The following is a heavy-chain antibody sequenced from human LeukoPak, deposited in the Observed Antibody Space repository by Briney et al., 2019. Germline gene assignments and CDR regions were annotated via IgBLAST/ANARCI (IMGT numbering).Heavy chain of an antibody. CDR2: INGSGGRT. V-gene: IGHV3-23*01. Sequence: GGSLRLSCAGSGFTFSDYTMHWVRQGPGKGLEWVSDINGSGGRTYYADSVKGRFTISRDNSKNTLYLQMNSLRAEDTAVYYCAKNRGLPLWGQGTLVTVSS. CDR3: AKNRGLPL. J-gene: IGHJ4*02. CDR1: GFTFSDYT.